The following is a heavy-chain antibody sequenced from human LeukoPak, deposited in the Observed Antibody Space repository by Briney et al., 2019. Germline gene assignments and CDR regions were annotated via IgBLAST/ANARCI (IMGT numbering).Heavy chain of an antibody. Sequence: GGSLRLSCAASGFTFSTYAMSGVRLAPGKGLEWGSGISGSGGSTYYADSVKCRFTSSRDNSNNTLYVQMNSLRVEDTAVYYCAKSGGLSGSGRLAMDVWGQGTTVTVSS. CDR2: ISGSGGST. J-gene: IGHJ6*02. V-gene: IGHV3-23*01. CDR3: AKSGGLSGSGRLAMDV. D-gene: IGHD3-10*01. CDR1: GFTFSTYA.